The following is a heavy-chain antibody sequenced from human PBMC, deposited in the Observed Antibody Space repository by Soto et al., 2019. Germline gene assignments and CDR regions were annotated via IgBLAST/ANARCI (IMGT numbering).Heavy chain of an antibody. Sequence: ASVKVSCKVSGYTLTELSMHWVRQAPGKGLEWMGSFDPEDGETIYTQTFQGRLTLTGDTSTDTAHMELSRLRSEDTAVYYCTTSLELPLGTDVWGQGTTVTVSS. CDR2: FDPEDGET. V-gene: IGHV1-24*01. CDR3: TTSLELPLGTDV. J-gene: IGHJ6*02. D-gene: IGHD1-7*01. CDR1: GYTLTELS.